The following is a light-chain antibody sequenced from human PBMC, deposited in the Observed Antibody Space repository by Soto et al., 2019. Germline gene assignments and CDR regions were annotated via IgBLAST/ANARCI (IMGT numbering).Light chain of an antibody. CDR3: QQYGSSSWT. Sequence: EIVLTQSPGTLSLSPGERATLSCRASQSVSSTYLARYQQKFGQAPRLLIYGASSRATGIPDRFSGSGSGTDFTLTISRLEPEDCAVYYCQQYGSSSWTFGQGTKVEIK. CDR1: QSVSSTY. J-gene: IGKJ1*01. V-gene: IGKV3-20*01. CDR2: GAS.